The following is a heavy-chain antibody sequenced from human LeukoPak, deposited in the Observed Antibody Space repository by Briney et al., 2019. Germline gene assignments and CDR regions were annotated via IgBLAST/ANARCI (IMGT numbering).Heavy chain of an antibody. Sequence: PSQTLSLTSTVSGGSISSGGYYWSWIRQHPGNGLEWIGYIYYSGSTYYNPSLKSRVTISVDTSKNQFSLKLSSVTAADTAVYYCARAGYCSGGSCYLHPLFDYWGQGTLVTVSS. J-gene: IGHJ4*02. CDR1: GGSISSGGYY. CDR3: ARAGYCSGGSCYLHPLFDY. D-gene: IGHD2-15*01. CDR2: IYYSGST. V-gene: IGHV4-31*03.